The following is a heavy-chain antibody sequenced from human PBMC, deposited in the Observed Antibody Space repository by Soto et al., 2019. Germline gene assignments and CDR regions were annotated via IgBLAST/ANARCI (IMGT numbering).Heavy chain of an antibody. Sequence: QVQLVESGGGVVQPGRSLRLSCAASGFIFSTYSIHWVRQAPGKGLEWVAVTTFDGINKYNADSVKGRFTISRDASKKTVYLQMNSLTTEDTAVHFCARETDGMDVWGQGTTVTVSS. CDR2: TTFDGINK. V-gene: IGHV3-30*03. J-gene: IGHJ6*02. CDR3: ARETDGMDV. CDR1: GFIFSTYS.